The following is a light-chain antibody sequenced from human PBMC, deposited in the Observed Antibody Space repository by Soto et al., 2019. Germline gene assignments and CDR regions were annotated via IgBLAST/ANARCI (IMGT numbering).Light chain of an antibody. Sequence: DIQMTQSPSSLSASLGDRVTISCQASQDISDFLNWYQHKPGTAPKLLVYGASNLETWVPSRFSGSGSGTDFTLTITSLQPEDIATYYCQQYGDLPVTFGQGTILEIK. V-gene: IGKV1-33*01. CDR2: GAS. CDR3: QQYGDLPVT. CDR1: QDISDF. J-gene: IGKJ2*01.